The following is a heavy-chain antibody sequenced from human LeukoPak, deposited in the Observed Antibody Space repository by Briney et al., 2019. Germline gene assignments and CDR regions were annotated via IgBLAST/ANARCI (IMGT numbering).Heavy chain of an antibody. CDR2: IDPKTGGT. Sequence: GASVKVSCTASGYTFIGYHMHWVRQAPGQGLEWMGWIDPKTGGTYYAQKFQGRVTMTRDTSISTAYMELSRLRSDDTAVYYCARDQAPRMVTFGGPRRWFDPWGQGTLVTVSS. D-gene: IGHD3-16*01. V-gene: IGHV1-2*02. J-gene: IGHJ5*02. CDR3: ARDQAPRMVTFGGPRRWFDP. CDR1: GYTFIGYH.